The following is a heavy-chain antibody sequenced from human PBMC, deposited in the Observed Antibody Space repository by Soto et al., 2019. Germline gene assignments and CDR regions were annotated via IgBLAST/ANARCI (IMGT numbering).Heavy chain of an antibody. V-gene: IGHV3-33*01. J-gene: IGHJ6*02. CDR2: IWYDGSNK. CDR3: ARDVQGLYGMDV. CDR1: GFTLSSYG. Sequence: PGGSLRLSCAASGFTLSSYGMHWVRQAPGKGLEWVAEIWYDGSNKYYADAVKGRFTISRDNSKNTLYLQMNSLGFDDTAVYYCARDVQGLYGMDVWGQGTTVTVSS.